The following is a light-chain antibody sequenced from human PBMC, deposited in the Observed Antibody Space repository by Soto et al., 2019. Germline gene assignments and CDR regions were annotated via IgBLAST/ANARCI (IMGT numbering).Light chain of an antibody. Sequence: DIQMTQSPSTLSASVGDRVTITCRASQSISSWLAWYQQKPGKAPKLLIYDASSLERGVPTRYIGRGSGTEFTLTISSLQPDDFATSYCQQYNSYPTWTFGQGTKVEIK. CDR2: DAS. J-gene: IGKJ1*01. CDR1: QSISSW. CDR3: QQYNSYPTWT. V-gene: IGKV1-5*01.